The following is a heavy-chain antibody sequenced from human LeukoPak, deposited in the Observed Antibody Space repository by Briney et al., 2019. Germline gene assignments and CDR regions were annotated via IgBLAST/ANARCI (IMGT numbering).Heavy chain of an antibody. CDR1: GGSISGYS. Sequence: SETLSLTCTVSGGSISGYSWSWIRQPPGKGLEWIGSVFDTGSTNCNPSLKTRVTISLDTSQNQFSLRLSSVTAADTAVYYCASRGRGELHFDYRGQGILLTVSS. CDR3: ASRGRGELHFDY. V-gene: IGHV4-59*01. D-gene: IGHD3-16*01. CDR2: VFDTGST. J-gene: IGHJ4*02.